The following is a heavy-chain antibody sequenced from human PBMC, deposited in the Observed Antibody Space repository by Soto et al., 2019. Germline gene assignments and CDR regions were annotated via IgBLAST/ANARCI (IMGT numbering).Heavy chain of an antibody. D-gene: IGHD7-27*01. Sequence: QVQLVQSGAEVKKPGASVKVSCKASGYTFTSYGISWVRQAPGQGLEWMGWISAYNGNTNYAQKLQGRVTMTTDTSTSTAYMELRSLRSDDTAVYYCARVVSTGDADYYYYYMVVWGKGTTVTVSS. CDR3: ARVVSTGDADYYYYYMVV. J-gene: IGHJ6*03. CDR1: GYTFTSYG. CDR2: ISAYNGNT. V-gene: IGHV1-18*01.